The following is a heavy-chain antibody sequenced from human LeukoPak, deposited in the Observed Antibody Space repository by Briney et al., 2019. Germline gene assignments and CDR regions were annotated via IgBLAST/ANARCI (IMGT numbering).Heavy chain of an antibody. CDR1: GFTFSSYS. J-gene: IGHJ4*02. Sequence: PGGSLRLSCAASGFTFSSYSMHWGRQAPGKGLEWVSYISSSSSTIDYADSVKGRFTSYRDNAKNSLYLQMDSLRDEDTAVYYCASYYSSTHDYWGQGTLVTVSS. V-gene: IGHV3-48*02. D-gene: IGHD6-13*01. CDR3: ASYYSSTHDY. CDR2: ISSSSSTI.